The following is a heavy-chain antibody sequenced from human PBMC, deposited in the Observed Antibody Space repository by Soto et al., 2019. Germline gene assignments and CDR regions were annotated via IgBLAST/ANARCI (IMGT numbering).Heavy chain of an antibody. V-gene: IGHV4-59*08. J-gene: IGHJ5*02. Sequence: PSETLSLTCPVSGGSISSYYWSWIRQPPGKGLEWIGYIYYSGSTNYNPSLKSRVTISVDTSKNQFSLKLSSVTAADTAVYYCARHRWFDPWGQGTLVTVSS. CDR2: IYYSGST. CDR3: ARHRWFDP. CDR1: GGSISSYY.